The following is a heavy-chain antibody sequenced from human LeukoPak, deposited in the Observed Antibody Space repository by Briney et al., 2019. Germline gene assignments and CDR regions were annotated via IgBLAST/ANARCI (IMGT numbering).Heavy chain of an antibody. CDR3: AKDLTDLTVFAYYYDSSGLDAFDI. Sequence: GGSLRLSCAGSGFTFSSYGMHWVRQAPGKGVEGVAFIRYCGSNKYYGDSVKGRLTISRDNAKNSLYLQMNSLRAEDTAVYYCAKDLTDLTVFAYYYDSSGLDAFDIWGQGTMVTVSS. CDR2: IRYCGSNK. V-gene: IGHV3-30*02. J-gene: IGHJ3*02. CDR1: GFTFSSYG. D-gene: IGHD3-22*01.